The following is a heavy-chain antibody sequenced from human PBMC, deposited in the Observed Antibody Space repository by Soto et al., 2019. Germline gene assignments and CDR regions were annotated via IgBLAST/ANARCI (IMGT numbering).Heavy chain of an antibody. CDR3: ARERRGMDV. J-gene: IGHJ6*01. Sequence: QVQLVQSGAEVKKPGASVKVSCKASGYTFTSYDINWVRQATGQGLEWMGWMNPNSGNTGYVQKXQXXXTXXRNSSISTAYMELSSLRSEDTAVYFCARERRGMDVWGQGTTVTVSS. V-gene: IGHV1-8*01. CDR1: GYTFTSYD. CDR2: MNPNSGNT.